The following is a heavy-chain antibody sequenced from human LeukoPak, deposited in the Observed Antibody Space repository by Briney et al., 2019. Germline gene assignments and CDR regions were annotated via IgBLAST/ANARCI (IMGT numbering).Heavy chain of an antibody. J-gene: IGHJ4*02. CDR3: VIWGDYDVLTGYYVPDY. D-gene: IGHD3-9*01. CDR2: ITGSCTST. Sequence: GASLRLSCVASGFTFSNYAMSWVRQAPGKGLEWVSAITGSCTSTYYADSLKGRFTISRDNSKNTVFLQMNSLRHEDTAIYYCVIWGDYDVLTGYYVPDYWGQGTLVTVSS. CDR1: GFTFSNYA. V-gene: IGHV3-23*01.